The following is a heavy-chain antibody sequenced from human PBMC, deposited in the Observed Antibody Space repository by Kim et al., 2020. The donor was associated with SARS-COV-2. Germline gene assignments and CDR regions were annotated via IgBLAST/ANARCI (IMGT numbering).Heavy chain of an antibody. J-gene: IGHJ1*01. Sequence: SETLSLTCTVSGGSISCGTYYWSWIRQSAGKGLEWIGRIHFSGGTNYSPSLKSRVTISLDSSKNQFFLMLTSVTAADTAVYYCARGGSNFQYWGQGTLVTVSS. CDR1: GGSISCGTYY. CDR2: IHFSGGT. CDR3: ARGGSNFQY. V-gene: IGHV4-61*02. D-gene: IGHD3-10*01.